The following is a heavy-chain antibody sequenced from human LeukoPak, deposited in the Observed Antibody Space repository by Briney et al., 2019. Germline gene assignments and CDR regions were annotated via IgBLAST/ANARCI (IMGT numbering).Heavy chain of an antibody. CDR3: AKAGSDWSHVDY. CDR1: GFTFSYYG. CDR2: IWYDGSIQ. V-gene: IGHV3-33*06. D-gene: IGHD6-19*01. Sequence: EGSLRLSCAASGFTFSYYGMHWVRQAPGKGLAWVAIIWYDGSIQYYADSVKGRFTISRDNSKNTLYLQMNSLRAEDTAVYYCAKAGSDWSHVDYWGQGTLVTVSS. J-gene: IGHJ4*02.